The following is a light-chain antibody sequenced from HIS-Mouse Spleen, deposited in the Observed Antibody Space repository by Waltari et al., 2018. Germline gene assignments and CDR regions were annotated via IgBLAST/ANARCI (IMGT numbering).Light chain of an antibody. V-gene: IGKV4-1*01. CDR1: QSVVYSSNNKNY. CDR3: QQYYSTPYT. CDR2: WAS. Sequence: DIVMTQSPDSLAVSLGERATINCKSSQSVVYSSNNKNYLAWYQQKPGQPPKLLIYWASTRESGVPDRCSGSGSGTDFTLTISSLQAEDVAVYYCQQYYSTPYTFGQGTKLEIK. J-gene: IGKJ2*01.